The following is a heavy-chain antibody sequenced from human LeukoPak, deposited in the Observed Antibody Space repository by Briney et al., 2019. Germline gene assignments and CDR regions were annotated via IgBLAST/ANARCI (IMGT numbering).Heavy chain of an antibody. CDR1: GFTFSSYE. D-gene: IGHD5-18*01. V-gene: IGHV3-48*03. CDR3: ARVGRITAMATIDY. CDR2: ISSSGSTI. Sequence: PGGSLRLSCAASGFTFSSYEMNWVRQAPGKVLEWVSYISSSGSTIYYADSVKGRFTISRDNAKNSLYLQMNSLRAEDTAVYYCARVGRITAMATIDYWGQRTLVTVSS. J-gene: IGHJ4*02.